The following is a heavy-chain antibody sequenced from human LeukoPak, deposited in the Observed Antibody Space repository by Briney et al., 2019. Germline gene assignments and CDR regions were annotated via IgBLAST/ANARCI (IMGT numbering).Heavy chain of an antibody. CDR1: GFTFNSYN. V-gene: IGHV3-21*01. D-gene: IGHD4-17*01. Sequence: PGGSLRLSCAASGFTFNSYNMNWVRQAPGKGLEWVSSISGSSSYIYYADSLKGRFTISRDNAKNSLYLQMNSLRAEDTAVYYCARDHTVTTLKSFDYWGQGTLVTVSS. J-gene: IGHJ4*02. CDR2: ISGSSSYI. CDR3: ARDHTVTTLKSFDY.